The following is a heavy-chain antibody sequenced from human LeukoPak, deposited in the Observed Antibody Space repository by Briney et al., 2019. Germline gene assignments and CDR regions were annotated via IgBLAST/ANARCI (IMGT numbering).Heavy chain of an antibody. CDR2: IYYSGST. Sequence: SETLSLTCTVSGGSISSYYWSWIRQPPGKGLEWIGYIYYSGSTNYNLSLKSRVTISVDTSKNQFSLKLSSVTAADTAVYYCARVRSAAGIDYWGQGTLVTVSS. CDR3: ARVRSAAGIDY. CDR1: GGSISSYY. D-gene: IGHD6-13*01. V-gene: IGHV4-59*01. J-gene: IGHJ4*02.